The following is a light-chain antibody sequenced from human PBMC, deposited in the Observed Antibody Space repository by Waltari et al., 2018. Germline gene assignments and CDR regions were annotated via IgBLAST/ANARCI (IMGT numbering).Light chain of an antibody. V-gene: IGLV7-43*01. J-gene: IGLJ3*02. CDR1: TGTVSHDFY. CDR3: LLYYGGTWV. CDR2: SSV. Sequence: QIVVTQEPSVTVSPGGTVTLTCASSTGTVSHDFYPNWFQQKPGQAPRSLIHSSVAKHSWTPARFSGSPLGGKARLTLSGVRPEDEADYYCLLYYGGTWVFGGGTKLTV.